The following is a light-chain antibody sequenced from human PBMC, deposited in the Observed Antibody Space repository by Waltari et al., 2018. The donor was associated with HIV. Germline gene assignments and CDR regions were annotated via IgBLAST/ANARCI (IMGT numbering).Light chain of an antibody. CDR2: EVT. Sequence: QSALTQPAPVSGSPGQSIPISCTETSSDVGDYTLDPCYQQYTGKAPKLLIYEVTKRPSGVSSRFSGSKSGNTASLTISDLQSEDEANYYCCSYGSSATFVVFGGGTRVTV. CDR3: CSYGSSATFVV. J-gene: IGLJ2*01. CDR1: SSDVGDYTL. V-gene: IGLV2-23*02.